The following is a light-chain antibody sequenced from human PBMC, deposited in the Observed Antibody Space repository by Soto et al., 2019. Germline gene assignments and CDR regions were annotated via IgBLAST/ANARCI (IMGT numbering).Light chain of an antibody. V-gene: IGLV2-23*01. CDR2: AGS. CDR3: CSYAGSHTFV. J-gene: IGLJ1*01. Sequence: QSALTQPASVSGSPGQSITISCTATSTDVGSYNLVSWYQQHPGRAPRLMIFAGSKRPSGVSNRFSGSKSGNTASLTISGLQAEDAADYYCCSYAGSHTFVFGAWTKLTVL. CDR1: STDVGSYNL.